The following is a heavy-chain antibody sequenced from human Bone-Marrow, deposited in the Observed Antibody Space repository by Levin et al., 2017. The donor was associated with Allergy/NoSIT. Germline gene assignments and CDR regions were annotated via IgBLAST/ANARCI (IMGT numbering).Heavy chain of an antibody. J-gene: IGHJ4*02. CDR2: ISYDGSNK. D-gene: IGHD3-9*01. V-gene: IGHV3-30*18. CDR3: AKPEGLFFDWLPPDY. CDR1: GFTFSSYG. Sequence: PGGSLRLSCAASGFTFSSYGMHWVRQAPGKGLEWVAVISYDGSNKYYADSVKGRFTISRDNSKNTLYLQMNSLRAEDTAVYYCAKPEGLFFDWLPPDYWGQGTLVTVSS.